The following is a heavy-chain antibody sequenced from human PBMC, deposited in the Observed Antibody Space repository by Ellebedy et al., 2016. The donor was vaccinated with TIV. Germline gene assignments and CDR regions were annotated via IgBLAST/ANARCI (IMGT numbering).Heavy chain of an antibody. CDR1: GYIFTTYY. CDR3: ARDKSQIAASFTGSFGY. D-gene: IGHD3-10*01. Sequence: AASVKVSCKASGYIFTTYYMHWVRQAPGQGLEWMGIVNPSGGTTTYAQKFQGRVTMTRDTSTSTVFMELSSLRSEDTAVYYCARDKSQIAASFTGSFGYWGQGTLVTVSS. J-gene: IGHJ4*02. CDR2: VNPSGGTT. V-gene: IGHV1-46*01.